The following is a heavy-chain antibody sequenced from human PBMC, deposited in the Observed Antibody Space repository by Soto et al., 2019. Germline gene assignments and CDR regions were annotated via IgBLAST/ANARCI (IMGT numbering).Heavy chain of an antibody. D-gene: IGHD6-13*01. Sequence: PGESLKISCKGSGYSFTIYWIGWVRQMPGKGLEWMGIIYPGDSDTRYSPSFQGQVTISADKSISTAYLQWSSLKASDTAMYYCARPSGYSSSWYSAFDIWGQGTMVTVSS. J-gene: IGHJ3*02. V-gene: IGHV5-51*01. CDR2: IYPGDSDT. CDR3: ARPSGYSSSWYSAFDI. CDR1: GYSFTIYW.